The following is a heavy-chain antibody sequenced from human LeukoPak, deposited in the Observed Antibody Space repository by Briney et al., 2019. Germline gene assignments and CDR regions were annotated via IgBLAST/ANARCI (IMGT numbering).Heavy chain of an antibody. D-gene: IGHD5-18*01. V-gene: IGHV3-15*01. CDR1: RFTFTNAW. CDR2: IKSKTDGGTT. Sequence: PGGSLRLSCAASRFTFTNAWMSWVRQAPGKGLEWVGRIKSKTDGGTTDYAAPVKGRFTISRDESQNTLFLQMNSLKTEDTAVYYCTTDPRYGFDYWGQGTLVTVSS. CDR3: TTDPRYGFDY. J-gene: IGHJ4*02.